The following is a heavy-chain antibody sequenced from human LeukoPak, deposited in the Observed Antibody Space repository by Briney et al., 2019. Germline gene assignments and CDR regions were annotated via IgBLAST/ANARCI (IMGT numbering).Heavy chain of an antibody. J-gene: IGHJ3*02. CDR2: ISSSGSTI. Sequence: GGSLRLSCAASGFTFSDYYMSWIRQAPGKGLEWVSYISSSGSTIYYADSVKGRFTISGDNAKNSLYLQMNSLRAEDTAVYYCARASLSYMGAFDIWGQGTMVTVSS. V-gene: IGHV3-11*01. CDR1: GFTFSDYY. D-gene: IGHD2-2*02. CDR3: ARASLSYMGAFDI.